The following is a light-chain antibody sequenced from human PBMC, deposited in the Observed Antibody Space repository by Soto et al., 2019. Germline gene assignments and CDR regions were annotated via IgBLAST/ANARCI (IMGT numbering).Light chain of an antibody. CDR3: GSYAGSDTPMV. CDR1: SRDVGGYNY. CDR2: DVN. Sequence: QSALTQPRSVSGSPGQSVTISCTGTSRDVGGYNYVSWYQQHPGKAPKLMLYDVNQRPSGVPDRFSGSKSGNTASLTSSGLQAEEEAEYYCGSYAGSDTPMVFGGGTKLTVL. V-gene: IGLV2-11*01. J-gene: IGLJ3*02.